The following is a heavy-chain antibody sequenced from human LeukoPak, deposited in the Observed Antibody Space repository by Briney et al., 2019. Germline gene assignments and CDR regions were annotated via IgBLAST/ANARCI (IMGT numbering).Heavy chain of an antibody. CDR2: INPNSGGT. CDR1: GYTFTGYY. J-gene: IGHJ4*02. V-gene: IGHV1-2*02. CDR3: AKTDYSTGPFDC. D-gene: IGHD4-11*01. Sequence: ASVKVSCKASGYTFTGYYVHWVRQAPGQGLEWMGWINPNSGGTNYAQKFQGRVTMTRDTSISTAYMELSRLRSDDTAVYYCAKTDYSTGPFDCWGQGTLVTVSS.